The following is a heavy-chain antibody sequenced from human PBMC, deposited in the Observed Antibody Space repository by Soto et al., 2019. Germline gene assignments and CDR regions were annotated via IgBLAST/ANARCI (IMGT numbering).Heavy chain of an antibody. CDR3: ATSSSPPLDV. Sequence: LRLSCAASGFTFSSYEMNWVRQAPGKGLEWVSYISSSGSTIYYADSVKGRFTISRDNAKNSLYLQMNSLRAEDTAVYYCATSSSPPLDVWGQGTTVTVSS. CDR1: GFTFSSYE. CDR2: ISSSGSTI. V-gene: IGHV3-48*03. D-gene: IGHD6-13*01. J-gene: IGHJ6*02.